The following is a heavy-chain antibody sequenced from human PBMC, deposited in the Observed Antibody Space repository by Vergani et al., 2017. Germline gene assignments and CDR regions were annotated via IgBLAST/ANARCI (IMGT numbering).Heavy chain of an antibody. CDR3: ARLEPDVSGSYFVFY. V-gene: IGHV4-39*01. Sequence: QLQLQESGPGLVKPSETLSLTCTVSGGSISSSSYYWGWIRQPPGKGLEWIGSIYYSGSTYYNPSLKSRVTISVDTSKNQFSLKLSSVTAADTAVYYCARLEPDVSGSYFVFYWGQGTLVTVSS. J-gene: IGHJ4*02. CDR1: GGSISSSSYY. D-gene: IGHD1-26*01. CDR2: IYYSGST.